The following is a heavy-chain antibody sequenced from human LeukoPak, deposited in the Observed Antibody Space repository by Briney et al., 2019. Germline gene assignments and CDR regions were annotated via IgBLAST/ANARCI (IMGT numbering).Heavy chain of an antibody. V-gene: IGHV3-21*01. J-gene: IGHJ5*02. CDR3: AREWNNAVAP. CDR1: GFSFITYS. D-gene: IGHD1/OR15-1a*01. Sequence: GGSLRLSCAASGFSFITYSMNWVRQAPGKGLEWVSSISSRSSYIYYADSVKGRFTISRDNGRNSLYLQMNSLRVDDTAVYYCAREWNNAVAPWGQGTLVTVSS. CDR2: ISSRSSYI.